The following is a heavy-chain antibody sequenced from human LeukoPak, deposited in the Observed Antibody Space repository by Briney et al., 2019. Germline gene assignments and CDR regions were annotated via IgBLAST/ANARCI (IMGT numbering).Heavy chain of an antibody. CDR1: GFTFRTYA. J-gene: IGHJ5*02. CDR2: ISSDGSNG. CDR3: AKGLATTTSYGNWFDP. D-gene: IGHD1-26*01. Sequence: GRPLRLSCAASGFTFRTYAMHWVRQTPDKGLEWVSFISSDGSNGNYADSVKGRFTISRDNSKNTLYLRMNNLTPEDTGVYYCAKGLATTTSYGNWFDPWGQGTLVTVSS. V-gene: IGHV3-30*18.